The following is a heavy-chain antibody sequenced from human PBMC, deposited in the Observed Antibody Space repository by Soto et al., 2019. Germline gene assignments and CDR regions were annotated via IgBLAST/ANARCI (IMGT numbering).Heavy chain of an antibody. V-gene: IGHV4-4*02. CDR2: IYHSGST. Sequence: QVQLQESGPGLVKPSGTLSLTCAVSGGSISSSNWWSWVRQPPGKGLEWIGAIYHSGSTTYNPSLKSPVPISVDKSKNQFALKLSSVTAAVAAVYYCARAANSSSWNYYGMDVWGQGTTVTVSS. D-gene: IGHD6-13*01. CDR3: ARAANSSSWNYYGMDV. J-gene: IGHJ6*02. CDR1: GGSISSSNW.